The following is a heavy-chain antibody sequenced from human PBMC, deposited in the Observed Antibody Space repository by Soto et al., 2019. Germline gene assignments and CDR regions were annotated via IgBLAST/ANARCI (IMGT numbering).Heavy chain of an antibody. V-gene: IGHV3-15*01. Sequence: GGSLRLSCAASGFTFSNAWMSWVRQAPGKGLEWGGRIKSKTDGGTRDYAAPVKGRVTISRDDSKNTLYLQMNSLKTEDTAVYYCTPGGAVVSAAMSFWSDYNYGMDVLGQGTTVTVS. CDR1: GFTFSNAW. CDR2: IKSKTDGGTR. D-gene: IGHD2-2*01. J-gene: IGHJ6*02. CDR3: TPGGAVVSAAMSFWSDYNYGMDV.